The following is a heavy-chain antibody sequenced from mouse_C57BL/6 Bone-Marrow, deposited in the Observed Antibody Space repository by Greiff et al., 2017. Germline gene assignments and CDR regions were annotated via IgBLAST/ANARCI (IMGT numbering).Heavy chain of an antibody. CDR3: ARPAQALQFAY. V-gene: IGHV1-61*01. D-gene: IGHD3-2*02. CDR1: GYTFTSYW. Sequence: QVQLKQPGAELVRPGSSVKLSCKASGYTFTSYWMDWVKQRPGQGLEWIGNIYPSDSETHYNQKFKDKATLTVDKSSSTAYMQLSSLTSEDSAVYYCARPAQALQFAYWGQGTLVTVSA. J-gene: IGHJ3*01. CDR2: IYPSDSET.